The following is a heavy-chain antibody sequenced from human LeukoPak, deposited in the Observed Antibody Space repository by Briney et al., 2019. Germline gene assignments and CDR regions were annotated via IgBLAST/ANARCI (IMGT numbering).Heavy chain of an antibody. Sequence: GGSLRLSCAASGFTFSSHVMSRVHQAPGRGLEWVSSLSGSGKYTFYADSVKGRFTISRDNSRNELFLQMNSLSSGDTAEYYCAKSRATGTYPGRFDYWGLGILVTVPS. V-gene: IGHV3-23*01. CDR3: AKSRATGTYPGRFDY. D-gene: IGHD3-10*01. CDR2: LSGSGKYT. CDR1: GFTFSSHV. J-gene: IGHJ4*02.